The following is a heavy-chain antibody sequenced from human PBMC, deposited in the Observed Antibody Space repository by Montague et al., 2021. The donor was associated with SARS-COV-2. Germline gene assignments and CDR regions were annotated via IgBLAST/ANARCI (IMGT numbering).Heavy chain of an antibody. V-gene: IGHV4-31*03. CDR1: GGSISSGDCY. CDR2: FYNSGSA. CDR3: ARAVETTVVTHFDY. J-gene: IGHJ4*02. D-gene: IGHD4-23*01. Sequence: TLSLTCTVSGGSISSGDCYRSCIHPHPERSLEGVGYFYNSGSAYYNPSLKSRVTISVDTSKNQFSLKLTSVTAAATAVYYSARAVETTVVTHFDYWGQGTLVTVSS.